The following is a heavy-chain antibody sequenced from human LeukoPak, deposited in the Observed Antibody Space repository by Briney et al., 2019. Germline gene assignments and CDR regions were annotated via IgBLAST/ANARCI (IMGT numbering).Heavy chain of an antibody. Sequence: PSETLSLTCTVSGGSISSYYWSWIRQPAGKGLEWIVRIYTSGSTNYNPSLKSRITMSVDTSKNQFSLKLSFVTAADTAVYYCARHSHNWGSPQGAFDYWGQGTLVTVSS. D-gene: IGHD7-27*01. CDR3: ARHSHNWGSPQGAFDY. J-gene: IGHJ4*02. CDR2: IYTSGST. CDR1: GGSISSYY. V-gene: IGHV4-4*07.